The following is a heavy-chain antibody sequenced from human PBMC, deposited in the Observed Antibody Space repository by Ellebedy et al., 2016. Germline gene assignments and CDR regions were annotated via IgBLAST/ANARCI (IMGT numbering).Heavy chain of an antibody. CDR2: VSYSGTT. CDR3: ARTPSGLGASYDC. Sequence: SETLSLTCTVSGDSMNYYYWSWIRQPPGKGLEWIGYVSYSGTTNYIPSLKSRVSISADTSKNQFSLNLASVTAADTAVYYCARTPSGLGASYDCWGQGTLVIVSS. V-gene: IGHV4-59*08. J-gene: IGHJ4*02. CDR1: GDSMNYYY. D-gene: IGHD1-26*01.